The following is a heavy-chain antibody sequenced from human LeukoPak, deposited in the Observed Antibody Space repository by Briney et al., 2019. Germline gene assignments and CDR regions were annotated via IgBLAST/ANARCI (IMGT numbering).Heavy chain of an antibody. CDR2: IYYSGST. CDR1: GGSISSGGYY. CDR3: SGGYYEYFDY. J-gene: IGHJ4*02. V-gene: IGHV4-31*03. Sequence: SQTLSLTCTVPGGSISSGGYYWSWIRQHPGKGLEWIGYIYYSGSTYYNPSLKSRVTISVDTSKNQFSLKLSSVTAADTAVYYCSGGYYEYFDYWGQGTLVTVSS. D-gene: IGHD3-22*01.